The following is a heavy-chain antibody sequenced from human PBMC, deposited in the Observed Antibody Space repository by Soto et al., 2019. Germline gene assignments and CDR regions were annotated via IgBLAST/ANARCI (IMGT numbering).Heavy chain of an antibody. CDR3: TRAAPWGEDDY. V-gene: IGHV3-66*01. Sequence: EVQLVESGGGLVQPGGSLRLSCAASGFTVTATSMSWVRQAPGKRLEWVSVIYSGDTTYYADSVKGRFSVSRDISKNTLYLQMDSLRADDTAVYYCTRAAPWGEDDYWGQGTLVSVSS. CDR2: IYSGDTT. D-gene: IGHD3-16*01. J-gene: IGHJ4*02. CDR1: GFTVTATS.